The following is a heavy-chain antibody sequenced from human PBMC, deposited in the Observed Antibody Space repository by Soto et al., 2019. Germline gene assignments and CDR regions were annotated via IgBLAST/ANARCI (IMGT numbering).Heavy chain of an antibody. CDR1: GFTFSTFW. Sequence: EVQLVESGGTLVQPGGSLRLLCAASGFTFSTFWMHWIRQAPGKGLVWVSRINSDGSKTTYADSVKGRFTISRDNAKNTVYLQMNSLRAEDTAVHYCATVATHSYNWLDPWGQGTLVTVSS. CDR3: ATVATHSYNWLDP. J-gene: IGHJ5*02. D-gene: IGHD5-12*01. V-gene: IGHV3-74*01. CDR2: INSDGSKT.